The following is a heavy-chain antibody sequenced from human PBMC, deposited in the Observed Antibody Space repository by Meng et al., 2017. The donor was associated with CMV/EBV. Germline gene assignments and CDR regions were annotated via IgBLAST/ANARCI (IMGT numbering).Heavy chain of an antibody. V-gene: IGHV3-66*01. Sequence: VVESGGGLVQPGGSLGLPCTASGFSVSSNYRSWVRQAPGKGLEWISIIYGSGNTYYGDSVKGRFTISRDNFKNTLYLQMNSLRAEDTAVYYCAKDWSDYGDHPLSGYWGQGTLVTVSS. CDR3: AKDWSDYGDHPLSGY. CDR2: IYGSGNT. D-gene: IGHD4-17*01. J-gene: IGHJ4*02. CDR1: GFSVSSNY.